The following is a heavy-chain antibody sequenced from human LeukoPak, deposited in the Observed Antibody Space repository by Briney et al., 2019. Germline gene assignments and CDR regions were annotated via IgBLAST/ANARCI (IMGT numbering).Heavy chain of an antibody. Sequence: SETLSLTCTVSGGSISSYYWSLIRQPPGKGLEWIGYIYYSGSTNYNPSLKSRVTISVDTSKNQFSLKLSSVTAADTAVYYCARDCTNGVCYTGLDYWGQGTLVTVSS. CDR3: ARDCTNGVCYTGLDY. CDR2: IYYSGST. CDR1: GGSISSYY. V-gene: IGHV4-59*01. D-gene: IGHD2-8*01. J-gene: IGHJ4*02.